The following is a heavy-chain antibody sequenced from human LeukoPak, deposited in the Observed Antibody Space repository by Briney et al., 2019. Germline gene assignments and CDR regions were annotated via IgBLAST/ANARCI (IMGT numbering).Heavy chain of an antibody. CDR1: GFTFSSYA. Sequence: GGSLRLSCAASGFTFSSYAMSWVRQAPGKGLEWVSSITSSGAATYYADSVKGRFTISRDNSKNTLYLQMNSLRAEDTAVYYCANSPKYYYYMDVWGKGTTVTVS. CDR2: ITSSGAAT. V-gene: IGHV3-23*01. CDR3: ANSPKYYYYMDV. J-gene: IGHJ6*03. D-gene: IGHD2/OR15-2a*01.